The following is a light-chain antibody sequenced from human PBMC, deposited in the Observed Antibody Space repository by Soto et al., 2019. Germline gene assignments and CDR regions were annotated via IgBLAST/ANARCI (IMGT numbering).Light chain of an antibody. J-gene: IGKJ1*01. CDR3: QHYSTYSAT. V-gene: IGKV1-5*03. CDR1: QSVLRW. Sequence: DIQMTQSPSTLSASVGDRVTITCRASQSVLRWLAWYQQKPGKDPNLLIFETSRLRSGVPSRFSGSGSETEFTLTISSLQPNDFATYYCQHYSTYSATFGQGTKVVI. CDR2: ETS.